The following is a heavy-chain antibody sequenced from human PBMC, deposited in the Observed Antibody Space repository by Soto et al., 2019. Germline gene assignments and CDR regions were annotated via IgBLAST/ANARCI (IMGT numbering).Heavy chain of an antibody. CDR2: IIPILGIA. Sequence: VQLVQSGAEVKKPGSSVKVSCRASGGTFSSYSINWVRQAPGQGLEWMGRIIPILGIANYAQKFQGRVTITADKSTSTAYMELSSLRSDDTAVYYCAREFGQLYYLDYWGQGTLVTVSS. D-gene: IGHD3-10*01. J-gene: IGHJ4*02. CDR3: AREFGQLYYLDY. V-gene: IGHV1-69*08. CDR1: GGTFSSYS.